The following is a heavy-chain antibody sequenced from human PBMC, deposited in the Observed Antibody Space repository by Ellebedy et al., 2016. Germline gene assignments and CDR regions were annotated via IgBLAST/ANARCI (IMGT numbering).Heavy chain of an antibody. Sequence: GGSLRLSCSGSGFSFTGYVMHWVRQAPGKGLEYLSAITSNGRTTYHADSVEGRFTISRDDSKNTLFLQMSSLRTDDTAVYYCAKPMDYGDPRAFDVWGQGTMVTVSS. J-gene: IGHJ3*01. D-gene: IGHD4-17*01. CDR3: AKPMDYGDPRAFDV. CDR1: GFSFTGYV. V-gene: IGHV3-64D*06. CDR2: ITSNGRTT.